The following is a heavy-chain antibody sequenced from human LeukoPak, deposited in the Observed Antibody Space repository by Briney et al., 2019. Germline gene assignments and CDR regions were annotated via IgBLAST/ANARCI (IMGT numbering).Heavy chain of an antibody. Sequence: GGSLRLSCAVSGFTFSMYAMAWVRQAPGKGLEWVSGISDNTYYADSVRGRFTISRDNSKNTLYLQMNSLRAEDTAVYYCAKEVLLTVTTSSFDYWGQGTLVTVSS. D-gene: IGHD4-11*01. CDR3: AKEVLLTVTTSSFDY. CDR2: ISDNT. CDR1: GFTFSMYA. V-gene: IGHV3-23*01. J-gene: IGHJ4*02.